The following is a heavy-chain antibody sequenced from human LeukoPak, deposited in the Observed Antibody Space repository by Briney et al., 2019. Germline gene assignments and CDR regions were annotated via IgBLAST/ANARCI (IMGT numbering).Heavy chain of an antibody. V-gene: IGHV3-15*01. CDR3: AKGRGVAGPHYFDY. CDR2: FKSKADGGAI. D-gene: IGHD3-3*01. J-gene: IGHJ4*02. CDR1: GFSFSNAY. Sequence: PGGSLRLSCAASGFSFSNAYMSWVRQAPGKGLEWVGRFKSKADGGAIDYAGTVKGRFTISRDDSKNTLYLQMNSLRADDTAVYYCAKGRGVAGPHYFDYWGPGTLVTVSS.